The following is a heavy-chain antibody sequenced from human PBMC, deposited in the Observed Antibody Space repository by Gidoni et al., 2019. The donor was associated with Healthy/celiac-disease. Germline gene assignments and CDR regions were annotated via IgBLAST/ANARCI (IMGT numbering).Heavy chain of an antibody. D-gene: IGHD2-2*01. CDR1: GFTFSSYW. V-gene: IGHV3-7*03. CDR2: IKQDGSEK. CDR3: ARDYCSTSCLGYYGMDV. J-gene: IGHJ6*02. Sequence: EVQLVESGGGLVQPGGSLRLSCAASGFTFSSYWMSWVRQAPGKGLEWVANIKQDGSEKYYVDSVKGRFTISRDNAKNSLYLQMNSLRAEDTAVYYCARDYCSTSCLGYYGMDVWGQGTTVTVSS.